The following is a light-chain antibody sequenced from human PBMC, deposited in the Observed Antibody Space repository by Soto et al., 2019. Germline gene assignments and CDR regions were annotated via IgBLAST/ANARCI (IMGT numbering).Light chain of an antibody. V-gene: IGLV2-14*01. J-gene: IGLJ3*02. CDR3: SSYTSSNTVV. Sequence: QSALTQPASMSGSPGQSITISCTGTSSDVGTFNYVSWYQQHPGKAPKLMIYDVTNRPSGVSNRFSGYKSGNTASLTISGLQAEDEADYYCSSYTSSNTVVFGGGTKLTVL. CDR1: SSDVGTFNY. CDR2: DVT.